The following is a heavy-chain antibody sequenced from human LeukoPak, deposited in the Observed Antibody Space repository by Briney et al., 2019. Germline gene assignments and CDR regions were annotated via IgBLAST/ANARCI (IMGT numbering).Heavy chain of an antibody. J-gene: IGHJ4*02. D-gene: IGHD2-15*01. CDR3: ARGQAARGYCSGGSCYTGLDY. Sequence: SETLSLTCSVSGYSISSAYYWSWIRQPPGKGLEWIGEINHSGSTNYNPSLKSRVTISVDTSKNQFSLKLSSVTAADTAVYYCARGQAARGYCSGGSCYTGLDYWGQGTLVTVSS. CDR2: INHSGST. V-gene: IGHV4-38-2*02. CDR1: GYSISSAYY.